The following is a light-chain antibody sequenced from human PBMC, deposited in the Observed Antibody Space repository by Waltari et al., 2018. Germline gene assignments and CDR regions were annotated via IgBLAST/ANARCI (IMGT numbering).Light chain of an antibody. CDR3: QQYNNWSIT. Sequence: IVMTHSPATLSVSPGERATLSCRASQSVSSNLAWYQPKPGQAPRLLIYGASTRATGIPARFSGSGSGTEFTLTISSLQSEDFAVYYCQQYNNWSITFGQGTRLEIK. CDR1: QSVSSN. V-gene: IGKV3-15*01. CDR2: GAS. J-gene: IGKJ5*01.